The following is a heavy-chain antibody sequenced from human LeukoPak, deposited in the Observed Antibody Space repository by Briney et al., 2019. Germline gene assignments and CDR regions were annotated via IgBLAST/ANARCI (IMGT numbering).Heavy chain of an antibody. D-gene: IGHD3-3*01. CDR2: ISGSGGST. J-gene: IGHJ6*04. Sequence: GGSLRLSCAASGFTFSSYAMSWVRQAPGKGLEWVSAISGSGGSTYYADSVKGRFTISRDNSKNTLYLQMNSLRAEDTAVYYCWKVGGVVGGCSPGVYYNSGMEVWGKGTTVTVS. CDR1: GFTFSSYA. V-gene: IGHV3-23*01. CDR3: WKVGGVVGGCSPGVYYNSGMEV.